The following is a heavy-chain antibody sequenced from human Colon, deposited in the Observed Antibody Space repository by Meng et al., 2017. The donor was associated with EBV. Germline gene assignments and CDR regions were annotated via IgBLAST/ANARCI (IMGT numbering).Heavy chain of an antibody. J-gene: IGHJ5*02. Sequence: QVQLQESGPELGRPSYTLALTCAVSGGSISSYNWWSWVRLAPGKGLEWIGEIYHSGSTNSNPSLRSRLTLSVDKSKKQISLKLTSVTAADTALYYCAKVQSSGRFSWFDPWGQGTLVTVSS. V-gene: IGHV4-4*02. D-gene: IGHD3-10*01. CDR3: AKVQSSGRFSWFDP. CDR1: GGSISSYNW. CDR2: IYHSGST.